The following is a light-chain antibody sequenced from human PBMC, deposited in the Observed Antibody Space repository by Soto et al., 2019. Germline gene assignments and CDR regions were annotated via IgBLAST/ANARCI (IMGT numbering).Light chain of an antibody. V-gene: IGLV2-14*01. CDR1: PPDCGGYNY. CDR2: EVT. Sequence: QSVLAQPCPVFGVSGQSVPILLPVNPPDCGGYNYVSWYQQYPGKSPKLLIYEVTHRPSGVSNRFSGSKSGNTASLTISGLQAEDEADYYCSSYTISNTLPFVFGTGTKVTVL. J-gene: IGLJ1*01. CDR3: SSYTISNTLPFV.